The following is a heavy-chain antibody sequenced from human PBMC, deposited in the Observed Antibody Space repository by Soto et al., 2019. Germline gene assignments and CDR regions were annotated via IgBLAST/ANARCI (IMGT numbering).Heavy chain of an antibody. Sequence: ASVKVSSKASGYTFTSYAMHWVRQAPGQRLEWMGWINAGNGNTKYSQKFQGRVTITRDTSASTAYMELSSLRSEDTAVYYCARDGAVYCSRGSCYLIGMDVWGQGTTVTVSS. J-gene: IGHJ6*02. D-gene: IGHD2-15*01. CDR1: GYTFTSYA. CDR2: INAGNGNT. V-gene: IGHV1-3*01. CDR3: ARDGAVYCSRGSCYLIGMDV.